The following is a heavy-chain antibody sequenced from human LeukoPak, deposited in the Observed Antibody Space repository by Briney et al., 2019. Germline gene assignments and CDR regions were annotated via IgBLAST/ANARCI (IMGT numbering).Heavy chain of an antibody. V-gene: IGHV3-9*03. Sequence: SLRLSCAASGFTFDDYAMHWVRQAPGEGLGWVSGISWNSGSIGYADSVKGRFTISRDNAKNSLYLQMNSLRAEHMALYYCAKDMEMATTFYFDYWGQGTLVTVSS. CDR3: AKDMEMATTFYFDY. CDR1: GFTFDDYA. D-gene: IGHD5-24*01. J-gene: IGHJ4*02. CDR2: ISWNSGSI.